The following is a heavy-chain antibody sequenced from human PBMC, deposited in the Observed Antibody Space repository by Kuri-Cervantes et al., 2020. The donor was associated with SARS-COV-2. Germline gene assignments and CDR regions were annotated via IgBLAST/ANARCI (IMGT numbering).Heavy chain of an antibody. Sequence: SCAISGESVSSNSAAWDWIRRSPSRGLEWLGRTYYNSQWYTDYSPSVKSRIIIRSDTSKNHVSLQLNSVTPEDTAVYYCAREQISLIVLQSGTFAIWGQGTMVTVSS. CDR1: GESVSSNSAA. V-gene: IGHV6-1*01. J-gene: IGHJ3*02. CDR3: AREQISLIVLQSGTFAI. CDR2: TYYNSQWYT. D-gene: IGHD3-22*01.